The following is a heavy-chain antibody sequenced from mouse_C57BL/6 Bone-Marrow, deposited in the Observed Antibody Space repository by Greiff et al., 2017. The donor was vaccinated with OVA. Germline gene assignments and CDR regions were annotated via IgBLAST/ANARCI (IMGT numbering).Heavy chain of an antibody. CDR3: ARPIYDGYYYWYFDV. CDR2: ISTGGGST. V-gene: IGHV5-12*01. D-gene: IGHD2-3*01. J-gene: IGHJ1*03. CDR1: GFTFSDYY. Sequence: EVKLVESGGGLVQPGGSLKLSCAASGFTFSDYYMYWVRQTPEKRLEWVAYISTGGGSTYYPDTVKGRFTISRDTAKNTLYLQMSRLKSEDTAMYYCARPIYDGYYYWYFDVWGTGTTVTVSS.